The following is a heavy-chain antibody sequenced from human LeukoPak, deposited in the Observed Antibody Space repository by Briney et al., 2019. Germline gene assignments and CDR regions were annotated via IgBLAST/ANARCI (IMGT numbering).Heavy chain of an antibody. D-gene: IGHD6-6*01. V-gene: IGHV1-18*01. CDR2: ISAYNGNT. Sequence: ASVKVSCKASGYTFTSYGISWVRQAPGQGLEWMGWISAYNGNTNYAQKLQGRVTMTTDTSTSTAYMELRSLRSDDTAVYYCARDLLYFGYSSSSSWFAPWGQGTLVTVSS. CDR1: GYTFTSYG. CDR3: ARDLLYFGYSSSSSWFAP. J-gene: IGHJ5*02.